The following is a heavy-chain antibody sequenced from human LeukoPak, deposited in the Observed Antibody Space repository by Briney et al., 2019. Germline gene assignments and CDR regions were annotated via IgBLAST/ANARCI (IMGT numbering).Heavy chain of an antibody. CDR1: GYRFASYW. D-gene: IGHD5-18*01. J-gene: IGHJ5*02. V-gene: IGHV5-51*01. CDR3: ARGAYGYEYPKFLS. CDR2: IYPGDSDT. Sequence: GESLQIPCKGSGYRFASYWTGWVRQMPGKGLEWMGIIYPGDSDTRYSPSFQGQVTISADKSISTAYLQWSSLKASDTATYYWARGAYGYEYPKFLSCGQRTLVTVSS.